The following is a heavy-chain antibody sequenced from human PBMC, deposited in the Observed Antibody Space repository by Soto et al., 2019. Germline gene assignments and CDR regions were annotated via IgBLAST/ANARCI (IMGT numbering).Heavy chain of an antibody. J-gene: IGHJ3*02. CDR1: GYTFTGYH. CDR2: INPNSGGT. CDR3: ARQEDGFDI. V-gene: IGHV1-2*02. Sequence: QVQLVQSGAEVKKPGASVKVSCKASGYTFTGYHMHWVRQAPGQGLEWMGWINPNSGGTNNEQKFQGRVNMTRDTSISTAYMELSRLISDDTAVYYCARQEDGFDIWGQGTMVTVSS.